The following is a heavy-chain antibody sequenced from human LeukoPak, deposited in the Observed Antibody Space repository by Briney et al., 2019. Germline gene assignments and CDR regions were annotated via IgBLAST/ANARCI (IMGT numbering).Heavy chain of an antibody. D-gene: IGHD4-17*01. J-gene: IGHJ3*02. CDR3: AKAWRAYGDYHTFDI. CDR2: ILYDGSNK. CDR1: GFTFSSYG. V-gene: IGHV3-30*18. Sequence: GRSLRLSCVASGFTFSSYGMHWVHQAPGKGLEWVAVILYDGSNKYNADSVKGRFTISRDTSKNTLYLQMSSLRAEDTAVYYCAKAWRAYGDYHTFDIWGQGTMVTVSS.